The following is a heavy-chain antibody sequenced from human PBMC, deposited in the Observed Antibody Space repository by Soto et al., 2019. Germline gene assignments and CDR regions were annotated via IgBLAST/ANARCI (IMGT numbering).Heavy chain of an antibody. CDR3: ARDILSGGAYPDS. CDR2: ISSGSSYI. CDR1: GFTFSTYT. V-gene: IGHV3-21*01. Sequence: GGSLRLSCSASGFTFSTYTMNWVRQAPGKGLEWISSISSGSSYIYYAGSVKGRFTISRDNAKNSLFLQMNSLRADDTAVYYCARDILSGGAYPDSWGQGTKVTVSS. J-gene: IGHJ5*01. D-gene: IGHD3-10*01.